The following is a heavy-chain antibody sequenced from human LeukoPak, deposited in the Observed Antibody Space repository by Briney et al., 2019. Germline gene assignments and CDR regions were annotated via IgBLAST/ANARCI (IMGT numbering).Heavy chain of an antibody. CDR2: IVGRNGGT. J-gene: IGHJ5*01. CDR1: GFSLSNYG. V-gene: IGHV3-23*01. CDR3: AKYGVVLPPGSHIPHWFDF. Sequence: GGSLRLSCEASGFSLSNYGMTWVRQAPGKRLEWVSTIVGRNGGTYYTDSVKGRFTISRDISKNSVYLQMSSLRGDDTAVYYCAKYGVVLPPGSHIPHWFDFWGQGSLVAVSS. D-gene: IGHD1-14*01.